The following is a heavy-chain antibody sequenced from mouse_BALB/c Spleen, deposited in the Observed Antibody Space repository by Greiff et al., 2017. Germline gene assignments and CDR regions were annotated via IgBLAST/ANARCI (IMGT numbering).Heavy chain of an antibody. CDR2: IYPYNGFS. CDR3: ARPHYYGSYWYFDV. J-gene: IGHJ1*01. V-gene: IGHV1-31*01. Sequence: EVQLQQSRPELVKPGASVKISCKASGYSFTGYYMHWVKQSHGKSLEWIGYIYPYNGFSSYNQKFKGKATLTVDKSSSTAYMELRSLTSEDSAVYYCARPHYYGSYWYFDVWGAGTTVTVSS. CDR1: GYSFTGYY. D-gene: IGHD1-1*01.